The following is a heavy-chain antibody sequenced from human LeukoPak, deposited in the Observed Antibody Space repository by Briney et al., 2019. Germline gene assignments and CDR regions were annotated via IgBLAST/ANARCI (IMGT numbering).Heavy chain of an antibody. V-gene: IGHV3-11*04. D-gene: IGHD3-9*01. CDR2: SSSAGTI. CDR1: GFTFSDYY. J-gene: IGHJ4*02. CDR3: ATTHGDFDWLMYY. Sequence: GGSLRLSCAASGFTFSDYYMNWIRQAPGRGLEWVSYSSSAGTIYYADSVKGRFTISRDNAKNSLYLQMNSLRAEDTAVYYCATTHGDFDWLMYYWGQGTLVTVSS.